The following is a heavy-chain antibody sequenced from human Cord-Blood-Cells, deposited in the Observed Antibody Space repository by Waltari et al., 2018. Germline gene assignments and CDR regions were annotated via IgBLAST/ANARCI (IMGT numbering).Heavy chain of an antibody. CDR2: IYHSGST. D-gene: IGHD3-10*01. Sequence: QLQLQESGSGLVKPSQALSLTCAVSGGSISSGGYSWSWIRQPPGTGLEWIGYIYHSGSTYDNPSLKSRVTISVDRSKNQFSLKLSSVTAADTAVYYCARGPSGSGSYADYWGQGTLVTVSS. CDR1: GGSISSGGYS. CDR3: ARGPSGSGSYADY. V-gene: IGHV4-30-2*01. J-gene: IGHJ4*02.